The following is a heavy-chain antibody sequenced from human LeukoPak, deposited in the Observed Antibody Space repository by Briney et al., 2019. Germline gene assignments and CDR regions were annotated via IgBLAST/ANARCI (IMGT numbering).Heavy chain of an antibody. J-gene: IGHJ5*02. CDR1: GFTFSSYS. CDR3: ARGSSSSSVDWFDP. D-gene: IGHD6-6*01. V-gene: IGHV3-21*01. CDR2: ISSSSSYI. Sequence: PGGSLRLSCAASGFTFSSYSMNWVRQAPGKGLEWVSSISSSSSYIYYADPVKGRFTISRDNAKNSLYLQMNSLRAEDTAVYYCARGSSSSSVDWFDPWGQGTLVTVSS.